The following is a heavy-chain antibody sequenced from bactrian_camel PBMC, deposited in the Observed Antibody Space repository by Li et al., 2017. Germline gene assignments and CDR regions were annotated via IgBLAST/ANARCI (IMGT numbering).Heavy chain of an antibody. Sequence: HVQLVESGGGLVQPGGSLRLSCAASGFTFSAVPMTWVRQAPGKGLEWVSVMISTGGRTYYADSVKGRFTISRDNAANTLYLQMNSLKPEDTAMYYCATTLVVTVKLGYRPYNYWGQGTQVTVS. CDR3: ATTLVVTVKLGYRPYNY. CDR1: GFTFSAVP. CDR2: MISTGGRT. J-gene: IGHJ4*01. V-gene: IGHV3S37*01. D-gene: IGHD5*01.